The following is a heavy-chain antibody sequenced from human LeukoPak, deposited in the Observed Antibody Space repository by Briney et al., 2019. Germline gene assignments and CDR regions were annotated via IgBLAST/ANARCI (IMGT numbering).Heavy chain of an antibody. CDR3: ARDSQHGYSGYGWDFDY. D-gene: IGHD5-12*01. J-gene: IGHJ4*02. CDR2: INTNTGNP. Sequence: GASVKVSCKASGGTFSSYAISWVRQAPGQGLEWMGWINTNTGNPTYAQGFTGQFVFSLDTSVSTAYLQISSLKAEDTAVYYCARDSQHGYSGYGWDFDYWGQGTLVTVSS. V-gene: IGHV7-4-1*02. CDR1: GGTFSSYA.